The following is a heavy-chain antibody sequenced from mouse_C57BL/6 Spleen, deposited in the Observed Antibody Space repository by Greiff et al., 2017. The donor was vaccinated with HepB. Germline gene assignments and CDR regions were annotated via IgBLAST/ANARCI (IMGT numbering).Heavy chain of an antibody. CDR1: GYAFSSSW. D-gene: IGHD2-3*01. J-gene: IGHJ2*01. CDR3: GESGDGYYVAFDY. V-gene: IGHV1-82*01. Sequence: VQLQQSGPELVKPGASVKISCKASGYAFSSSWMNWVKQRPGKGLEWIGRIYPGDGDTNYNGKFKGKATLTADKSSSTAYMQLSSLTSEDSAVYFCGESGDGYYVAFDYWGQGTTLTVSS. CDR2: IYPGDGDT.